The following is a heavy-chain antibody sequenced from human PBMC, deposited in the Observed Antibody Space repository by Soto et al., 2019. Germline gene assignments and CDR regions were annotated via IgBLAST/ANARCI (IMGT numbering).Heavy chain of an antibody. V-gene: IGHV3-74*01. CDR1: GFTFSSYW. Sequence: QAGGSLRLSCAASGFTFSSYWMHWVRQAPGKGLVWVSRINSDGSSTSYADSVKGRFTISRDNAKNTLYLQMNSLRAEDTAVYYCARDGYSSSWYLVDYYYGMDVWGQGTTVTVSS. D-gene: IGHD6-13*01. CDR2: INSDGSST. CDR3: ARDGYSSSWYLVDYYYGMDV. J-gene: IGHJ6*02.